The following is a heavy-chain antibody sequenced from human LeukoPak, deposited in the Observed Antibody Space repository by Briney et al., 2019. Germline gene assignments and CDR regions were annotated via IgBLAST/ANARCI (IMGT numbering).Heavy chain of an antibody. Sequence: GGSLRLSCAASGFTFGSYAMGWVRQAPGKELEWVSAISGSGGSTYYADSVKGRFTISRDNSKNTLYLQMNSLRAEDTAVYYCAKDPITFYYYGMDVWGQGTTVTVSS. CDR2: ISGSGGST. V-gene: IGHV3-23*01. CDR1: GFTFGSYA. J-gene: IGHJ6*02. D-gene: IGHD2/OR15-2a*01. CDR3: AKDPITFYYYGMDV.